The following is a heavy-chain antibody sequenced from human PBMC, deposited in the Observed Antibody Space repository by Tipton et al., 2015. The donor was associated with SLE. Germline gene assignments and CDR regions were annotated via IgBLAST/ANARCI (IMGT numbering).Heavy chain of an antibody. CDR1: GGSLSGYY. D-gene: IGHD6-13*01. CDR3: AREGSSTWYWYFDL. J-gene: IGHJ2*01. CDR2: INLLGAT. V-gene: IGHV4-34*01. Sequence: TLSLTCAVSGGSLSGYYWSWIRHSPGKGLEWIGQINLLGATDYNPSLKSRVTMSVDASKNQFSLRLRSVAAADTAMYYCAREGSSTWYWYFDLWGRGTPVTVSS.